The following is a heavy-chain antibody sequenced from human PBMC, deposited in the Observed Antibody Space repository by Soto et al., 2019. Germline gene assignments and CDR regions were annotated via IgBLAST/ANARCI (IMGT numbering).Heavy chain of an antibody. V-gene: IGHV1-69*12. CDR2: TIPIFGTA. CDR3: GRVAVIAAANTCYYYYDGMAL. D-gene: IGHD6-13*01. J-gene: IGHJ6*02. CDR1: GGTFSSYA. Sequence: QVQLVQSGAEVKKPGSSVKVSCKASGGTFSSYAISWVRQAPGQGLEWMGGTIPIFGTADYAQKFQGRVTITADDSTSTAYVGLSSRGSEAKAVHYCGRVAVIAAANTCYYYYDGMALWGQGTTVTVSS.